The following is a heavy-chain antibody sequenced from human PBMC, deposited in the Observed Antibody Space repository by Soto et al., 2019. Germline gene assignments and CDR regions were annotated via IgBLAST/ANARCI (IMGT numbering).Heavy chain of an antibody. V-gene: IGHV3-30*18. J-gene: IGHJ4*02. CDR3: AKDRSGWDFNYYFDY. CDR2: ISYHGGEE. D-gene: IGHD6-19*01. Sequence: LRLSCAASGFMFSNYGMHWVRQAPGKGLEWVAAISYHGGEEYYADSMKGRFTISRDNSRNTLYLQVNSLRAEDTALYYCAKDRSGWDFNYYFDYWGQGALVTISS. CDR1: GFMFSNYG.